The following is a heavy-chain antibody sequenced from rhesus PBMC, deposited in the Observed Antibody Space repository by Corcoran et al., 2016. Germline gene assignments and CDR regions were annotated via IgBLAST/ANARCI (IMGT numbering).Heavy chain of an antibody. V-gene: IGHV4S9*01. CDR1: GGSINDGFF. CDR3: ARVKYNSLDI. D-gene: IGHD3-34*01. J-gene: IGHJ5-2*02. CDR2: IYGNTATT. Sequence: QVQLQESGPGLVKPSETLSLTCAVSGGSINDGFFWNWIRQPPGKGLELVGNIYGNTATTYSNPSLKSRITISKDPSKNQFFLKLTSVTAADPAVYFCARVKYNSLDIWGRGVLVTVSS.